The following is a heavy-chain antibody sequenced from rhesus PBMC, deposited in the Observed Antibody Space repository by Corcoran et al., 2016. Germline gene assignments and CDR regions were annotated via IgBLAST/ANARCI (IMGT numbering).Heavy chain of an antibody. J-gene: IGHJ4*01. V-gene: IGHV3-100*02. CDR1: GFTFSSYE. Sequence: DVQLVESGGGLVKPGGSLRLSCVASGFTFSSYEMHWVRQAPGKGLEWVSFISESGGTIYYPDSVKGRFPISRDNAKNSLFLQMNSLRAEDTAVYYCTRDGGIAAGLDYWGQGVLVTVSS. CDR2: ISESGGTI. CDR3: TRDGGIAAGLDY. D-gene: IGHD6-13*01.